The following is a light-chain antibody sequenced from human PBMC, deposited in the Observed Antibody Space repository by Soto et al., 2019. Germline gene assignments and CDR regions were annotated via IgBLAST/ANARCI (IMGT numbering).Light chain of an antibody. J-gene: IGLJ2*01. CDR1: SSNIGSNN. CDR3: AAWDDSLNGEVV. Sequence: QSVLTQPPSASGTPGQRVTISCSGSSSNIGSNNVNWYQQLPGTAAKLLIYSTNQRPSGVPDRFSGSKSDTSASLAISGLQSEDEADYYCAAWDDSLNGEVVFGGGTKLTVL. V-gene: IGLV1-44*01. CDR2: STN.